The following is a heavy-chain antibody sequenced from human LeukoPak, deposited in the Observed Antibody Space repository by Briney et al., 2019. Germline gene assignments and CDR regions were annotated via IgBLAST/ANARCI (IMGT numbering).Heavy chain of an antibody. CDR1: DGSISSYY. CDR3: ARGRAAADLDY. D-gene: IGHD6-13*01. J-gene: IGHJ4*02. V-gene: IGHV4-59*08. CDR2: IYYSGST. Sequence: SETLSLTCTVSDGSISSYYWSWIRQPPGKGLEWIGYIYYSGSTNYNPSLKSRVTISVDTSKNQFSLKLSSVTAADTAVYYCARGRAAADLDYWGQGTLVTVSS.